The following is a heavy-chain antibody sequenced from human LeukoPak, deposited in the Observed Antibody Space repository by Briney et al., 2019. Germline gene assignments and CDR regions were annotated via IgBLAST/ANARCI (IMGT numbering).Heavy chain of an antibody. Sequence: PSETLSLTCTVSGGSISSYYWSWIRQPPGKGLEWIGYIYYSGSTNYNPSLKSRVTISVDTSKNQFSLKLSSVTAADTAVYYCARDNYYDSSGFGYWGQGTLVTVSS. D-gene: IGHD3-22*01. V-gene: IGHV4-59*12. CDR2: IYYSGST. CDR1: GGSISSYY. CDR3: ARDNYYDSSGFGY. J-gene: IGHJ4*02.